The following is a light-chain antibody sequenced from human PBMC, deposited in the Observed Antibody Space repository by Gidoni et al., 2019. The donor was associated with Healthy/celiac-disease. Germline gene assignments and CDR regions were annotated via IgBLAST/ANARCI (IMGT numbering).Light chain of an antibody. Sequence: DIVMPQSPDSLAVSRGARATINCKSSQSVLYSSNNKNYLAWYQQKPGQPPKLLIYWASTRESGVPDRFSGSGSGTDFTLTISSLQAEDVAVYYCQQYYSTLETFXQXTKVEIK. CDR1: QSVLYSSNNKNY. CDR2: WAS. CDR3: QQYYSTLET. V-gene: IGKV4-1*01. J-gene: IGKJ1*01.